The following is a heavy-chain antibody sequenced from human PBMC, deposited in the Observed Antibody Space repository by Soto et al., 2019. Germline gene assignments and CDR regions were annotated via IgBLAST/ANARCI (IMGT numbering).Heavy chain of an antibody. J-gene: IGHJ3*02. V-gene: IGHV4-34*01. CDR2: MSHSGGT. CDR1: GGFVSSGSYY. CDR3: ARVARGTATTVVDAFDI. Sequence: QVQLQQWGAGLLKPSETLSLTCAVYGGFVSSGSYYWSWIRQPPGKGLEWIGEMSHSGGTHFNPSLMSRVTISVDTSKNQFCLQMSSVAAADTALYYCARVARGTATTVVDAFDIWGPGTMFTVSS. D-gene: IGHD1-1*01.